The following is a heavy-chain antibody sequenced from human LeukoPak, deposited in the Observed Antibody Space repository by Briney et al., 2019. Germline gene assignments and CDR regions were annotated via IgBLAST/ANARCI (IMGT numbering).Heavy chain of an antibody. J-gene: IGHJ4*02. Sequence: SSETVSLTCAVYGESLNSYCWSWVRQPPGEGLEWIGEIYESGTTEYNPSLKSRVTISMVPSKQQFSLSLSSVTAADTAVYYCARGAWATRLGSWGLGTPVIVSS. V-gene: IGHV4-34*01. CDR1: GESLNSYC. CDR2: IYESGTT. D-gene: IGHD2-15*01. CDR3: ARGAWATRLGS.